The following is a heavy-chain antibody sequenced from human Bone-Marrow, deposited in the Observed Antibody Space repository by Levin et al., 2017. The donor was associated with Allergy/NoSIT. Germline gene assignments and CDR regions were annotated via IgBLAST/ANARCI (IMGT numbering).Heavy chain of an antibody. J-gene: IGHJ3*01. D-gene: IGHD6-13*01. CDR1: GFSLGDSGMC. V-gene: IGHV2-70*13. Sequence: QTLSLTCTVSGFSLGDSGMCVTWMRQPPGKALEWLALIHWDDDKYYNTSLQTRLTISKDTSKNQVALTMTNMDPVDTATYFCARTTKGYGTSWYGSFYVWGQGTVVTGS. CDR2: IHWDDDK. CDR3: ARTTKGYGTSWYGSFYV.